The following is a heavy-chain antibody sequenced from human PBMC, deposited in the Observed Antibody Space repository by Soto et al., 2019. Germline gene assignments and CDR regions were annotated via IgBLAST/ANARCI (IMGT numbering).Heavy chain of an antibody. CDR2: INPNSGGT. CDR1: GYTFTGYY. J-gene: IGHJ2*01. Sequence: QVQLVQSGAEVKKPGASVKVSCKASGYTFTGYYMHWVRQAPGQGIEWMGWINPNSGGTNYAQKFQGWVTMTRDTSISTAYMELSRLRSDDTAVYYCARESGARYGDYGRWYFDLWGRGTLVTVSS. CDR3: ARESGARYGDYGRWYFDL. D-gene: IGHD4-17*01. V-gene: IGHV1-2*04.